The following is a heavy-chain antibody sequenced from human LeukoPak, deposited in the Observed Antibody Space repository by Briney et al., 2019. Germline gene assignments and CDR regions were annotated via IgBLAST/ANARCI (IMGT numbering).Heavy chain of an antibody. Sequence: PSETLSLTCAVSGGSISSSNWWSWVRQPPGKGLEWIGEIYHSGSTNYNPSLKSRVTISVDKSKNQFSLKLSSVTAADTAVYYCARDNTYGSGSYYPGYYYYGMDVWGQGTTVTVSS. V-gene: IGHV4-4*02. CDR3: ARDNTYGSGSYYPGYYYYGMDV. D-gene: IGHD3-10*01. CDR1: GGSISSSNW. CDR2: IYHSGST. J-gene: IGHJ6*02.